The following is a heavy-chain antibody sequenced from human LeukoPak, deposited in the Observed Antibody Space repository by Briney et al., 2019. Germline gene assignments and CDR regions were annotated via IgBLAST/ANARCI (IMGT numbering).Heavy chain of an antibody. CDR1: GGSISFYY. CDR2: IYSSGYT. V-gene: IGHV4-4*07. D-gene: IGHD1/OR15-1a*01. J-gene: IGHJ4*02. Sequence: SETLSLTCTVSGGSISFYYWNWIRQPAGKGLEWIGCIYSSGYTNYNPSLKNRVSMSVDTSTDQLFLKLTSVTAADTAVYYCARGEHSADYWGQGILVIVSS. CDR3: ARGEHSADY.